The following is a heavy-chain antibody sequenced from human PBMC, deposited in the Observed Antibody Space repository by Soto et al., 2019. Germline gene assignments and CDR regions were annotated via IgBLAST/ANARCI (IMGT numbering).Heavy chain of an antibody. CDR1: GYTFTGYY. J-gene: IGHJ6*02. D-gene: IGHD2-8*01. CDR2: INPNSGGT. CDR3: ARDLMGYYYGMDV. V-gene: IGHV1-2*02. Sequence: ASVKVSCKASGYTFTGYYMHWVRQAPGQGLEWMGWINPNSGGTNYAQKFQGRVTMTRDTSISTAYMELSRLRSDDTAVYYCARDLMGYYYGMDVWGQGTTVTVSS.